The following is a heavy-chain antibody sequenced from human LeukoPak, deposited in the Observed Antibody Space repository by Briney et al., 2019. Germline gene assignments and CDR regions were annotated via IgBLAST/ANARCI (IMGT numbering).Heavy chain of an antibody. D-gene: IGHD3-10*01. Sequence: SETLSLTCTVSGGSISSYYWSWIRQPPGKGLEWIGYIYYSGSTNYNPSLKSRVTISVDTSKNQFSLKLSSVTAADTAVYYCARGSGVRGRYGMDVWGQGTTVTVSS. V-gene: IGHV4-59*12. CDR2: IYYSGST. J-gene: IGHJ6*02. CDR1: GGSISSYY. CDR3: ARGSGVRGRYGMDV.